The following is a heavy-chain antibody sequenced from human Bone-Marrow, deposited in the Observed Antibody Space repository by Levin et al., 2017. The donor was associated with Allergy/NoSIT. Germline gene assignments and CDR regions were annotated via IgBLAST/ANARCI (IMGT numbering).Heavy chain of an antibody. CDR2: IHDSGSS. D-gene: IGHD3-22*01. V-gene: IGHV4-59*12. CDR3: ARQARDYYDSASNTIDY. Sequence: GALRLSCTVSGDSISSYYWTWIRQVPGKGLESIGYIHDSGSSYYNPSLKSRAIMSLDTSKNQFSLKLNSVTAADTAIYYCARQARDYYDSASNTIDYWGHGTLVTVSS. J-gene: IGHJ4*03. CDR1: GDSISSYY.